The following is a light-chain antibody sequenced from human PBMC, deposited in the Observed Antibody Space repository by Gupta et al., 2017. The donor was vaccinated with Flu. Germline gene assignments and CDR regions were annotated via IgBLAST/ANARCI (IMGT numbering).Light chain of an antibody. Sequence: IQLTQSPSFLSASVGDRLTITCLASQGISSYLAWYQQKPGKAPKLLIYAASTWQSGVPSRFSGSGSGTEFTLTISSLQPEDFATYYCQQLNSYPLNFGQGTKLEIK. CDR2: AAS. J-gene: IGKJ2*01. V-gene: IGKV1-9*01. CDR3: QQLNSYPLN. CDR1: QGISSY.